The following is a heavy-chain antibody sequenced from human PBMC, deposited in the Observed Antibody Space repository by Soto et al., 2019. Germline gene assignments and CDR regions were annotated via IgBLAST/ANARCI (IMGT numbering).Heavy chain of an antibody. D-gene: IGHD3-16*01. CDR1: GFSLSPYW. CDR3: ARDLGGPDY. Sequence: GGSLRLSFAASGFSLSPYWMHRLRQVPGRGLEWVARLSSDGFGAAYADSVKGRFFIPRDTARNTPSLQMNSLRDDDTAVYYCARDLGGPDYWGRGTSVTVSS. CDR2: LSSDGFGA. J-gene: IGHJ4*02. V-gene: IGHV3-74*03.